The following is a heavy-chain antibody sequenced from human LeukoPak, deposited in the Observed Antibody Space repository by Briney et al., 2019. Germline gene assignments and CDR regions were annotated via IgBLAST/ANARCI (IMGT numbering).Heavy chain of an antibody. D-gene: IGHD1-26*01. CDR3: ARDQGGAVDY. CDR2: IYYSGST. CDR1: GGSISSYY. V-gene: IGHV4-59*12. J-gene: IGHJ4*02. Sequence: SGTLSLTCAVSGGSISSYYWSWIRQPPGKGLEWIGYIYYSGSTYYNPSLKSRVTISVDRSKNQFSLKLSSVTAADTAVYYCARDQGGAVDYWGQGTLVTVSS.